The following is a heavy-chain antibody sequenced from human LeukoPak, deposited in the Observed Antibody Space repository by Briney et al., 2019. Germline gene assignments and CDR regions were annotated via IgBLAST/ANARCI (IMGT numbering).Heavy chain of an antibody. D-gene: IGHD3-16*01. J-gene: IGHJ5*01. V-gene: IGHV3-66*02. Sequence: QAGGSERLSCVGSGLNDRVKCMSWVRQGPRKGLDWNSSVCSDGGLNYAHSVKGRFTTSRDNSKNTLYLQMNSLRPEDTAVYYCARDGGFWGPGGDNSFDSWAKGALVTVSS. CDR3: ARDGGFWGPGGDNSFDS. CDR2: VCSDGGL. CDR1: GLNDRVKC.